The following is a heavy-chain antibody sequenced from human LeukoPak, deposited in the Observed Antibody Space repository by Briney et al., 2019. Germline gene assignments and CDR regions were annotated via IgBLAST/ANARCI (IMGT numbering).Heavy chain of an antibody. J-gene: IGHJ4*02. CDR1: GFTFSSYS. CDR3: ARDTSSGWGTSDY. Sequence: PGGSLRLSCAASGFTFSSYSMNWVRQAPGKGLEWASSISSSSSYIYYADSVKGRFTISRDNAKNSLYLQMNSLRAEDTAVYYCARDTSSGWGTSDYWGQGTLVTVSS. V-gene: IGHV3-21*01. D-gene: IGHD6-19*01. CDR2: ISSSSSYI.